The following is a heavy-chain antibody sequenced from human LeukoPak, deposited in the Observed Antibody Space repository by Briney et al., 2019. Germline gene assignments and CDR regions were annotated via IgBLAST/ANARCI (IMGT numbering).Heavy chain of an antibody. CDR3: ARPSESGSSGFDY. Sequence: PSETLSLTCAVYGGSFSGYYWSWIRQPPGKGLEWIGYIYYSGGTNYNPSLKSRVTISVDTSKNQFSLKLSSVTAADTAVYYCARPSESGSSGFDYWGQGTLVTVSS. D-gene: IGHD3-10*01. V-gene: IGHV4-59*08. J-gene: IGHJ4*02. CDR1: GGSFSGYY. CDR2: IYYSGGT.